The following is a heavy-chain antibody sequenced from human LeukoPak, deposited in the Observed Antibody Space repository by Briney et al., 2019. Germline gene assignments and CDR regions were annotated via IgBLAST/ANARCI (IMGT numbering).Heavy chain of an antibody. D-gene: IGHD3-16*01. J-gene: IGHJ6*03. V-gene: IGHV4-39*07. CDR2: INHSGST. CDR3: ARGRPIKQQLPGGMDV. Sequence: SETLSLTCTVSGGSISSSSYYWSWIRQPPGKGLEWIGEINHSGSTNYNPSLKSRVTISVDTSKNQFSLKLSSVTAADTAVYYCARGRPIKQQLPGGMDVWGKGTTVTVSS. CDR1: GGSISSSSYY.